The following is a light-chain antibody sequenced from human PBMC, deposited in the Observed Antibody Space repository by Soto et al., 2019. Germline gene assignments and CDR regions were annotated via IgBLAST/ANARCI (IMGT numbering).Light chain of an antibody. CDR1: SSNIGSNY. CDR3: GTWDSSLSAGV. J-gene: IGLJ1*01. V-gene: IGLV1-51*01. Sequence: QSALTQPPSVSAAPGQKVTISRSGSSSNIGSNYVSWYQQLPGTAPKLLIYDNNKRPSGIPDRFSGSRSGTSATLGITGLQTGDEADYYCGTWDSSLSAGVFGTGTKLTVL. CDR2: DNN.